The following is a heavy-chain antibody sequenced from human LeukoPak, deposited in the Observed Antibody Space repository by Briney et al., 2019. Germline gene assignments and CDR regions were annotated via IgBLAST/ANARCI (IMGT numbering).Heavy chain of an antibody. D-gene: IGHD2-2*01. Sequence: GASVKVSCKASGHTFTNYGINWVRQAPGQGLEWMGWISTYNGNTNYAQKLQGRVTMTTDTSTSTAYMELRSLRSDDTAVYYCARERGYCSSVSCTRSGLDPGGQGTLVTVSS. CDR1: GHTFTNYG. CDR2: ISTYNGNT. CDR3: ARERGYCSSVSCTRSGLDP. V-gene: IGHV1-18*01. J-gene: IGHJ5*02.